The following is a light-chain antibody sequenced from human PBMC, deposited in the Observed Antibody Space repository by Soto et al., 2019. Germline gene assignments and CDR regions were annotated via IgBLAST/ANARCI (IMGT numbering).Light chain of an antibody. CDR1: SSNIGSNT. Sequence: QSVVTQPPSASGTPGPRVNISCSGNSSNIGSNTVNWYQQLPGTAPKLLIYSNNQRPSGVPDRFSGSKSGTSASLAISGLQSEDEADYYCAAWDDSLNGFYVFGTGTKVT. J-gene: IGLJ1*01. V-gene: IGLV1-44*01. CDR2: SNN. CDR3: AAWDDSLNGFYV.